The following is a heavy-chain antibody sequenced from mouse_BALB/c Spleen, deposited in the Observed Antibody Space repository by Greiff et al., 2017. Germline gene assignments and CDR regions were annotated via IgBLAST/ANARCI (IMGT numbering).Heavy chain of an antibody. V-gene: IGHV5-12-2*01. Sequence: DVKLVESGGGLVQPGGSLKLSCAASGFTFSSYTMSWVRQTPEKRLEWVAYISNGGGSTYYPDTVKGRFTISRDNAKNTLYLQMSSLKSEDTAMYYCARQELLVYAMDYWGQGTSVTVSS. CDR1: GFTFSSYT. D-gene: IGHD2-1*01. J-gene: IGHJ4*01. CDR2: ISNGGGST. CDR3: ARQELLVYAMDY.